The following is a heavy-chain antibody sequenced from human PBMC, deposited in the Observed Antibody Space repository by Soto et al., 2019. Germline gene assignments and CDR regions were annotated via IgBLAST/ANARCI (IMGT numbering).Heavy chain of an antibody. J-gene: IGHJ5*02. V-gene: IGHV3-11*06. CDR2: ISPRSTFR. CDR1: GFSISDSY. CDR3: ARGGGGGLFDP. Sequence: GGSLRLSCATSGFSISDSYMSWIRQAPGKGLEWISYISPRSTFRDYADSLKGRFTISRDSVKNSVYLQMNNLTADDTGVYYCARGGGGGLFDPWGQGSLVTVSS. D-gene: IGHD2-21*01.